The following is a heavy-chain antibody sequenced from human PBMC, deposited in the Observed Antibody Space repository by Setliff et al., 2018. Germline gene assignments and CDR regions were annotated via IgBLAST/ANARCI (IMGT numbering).Heavy chain of an antibody. CDR1: GGSFSGYY. J-gene: IGHJ4*02. Sequence: SLTCAVYGGSFSGYYWSWIRQPPGKGLGWLGEINHSGSTNCNPSLKSRVTISVDTSENQFSLRLSSVTAADTAVYYCAGGEDSALRYWGQGTLVTVSS. CDR2: INHSGST. V-gene: IGHV4-34*01. CDR3: AGGEDSALRY. D-gene: IGHD3-16*01.